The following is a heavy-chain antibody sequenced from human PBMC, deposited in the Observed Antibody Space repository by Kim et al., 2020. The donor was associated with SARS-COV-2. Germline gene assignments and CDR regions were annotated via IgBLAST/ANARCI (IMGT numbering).Heavy chain of an antibody. J-gene: IGHJ4*02. Sequence: GGSLRLSCAASGFTFSSYAMHWVRQAPGKGLEWVAVISYDGSNKYYADSVKGRFTISRDNSKNTLYLQMNSLRAEDTAVYYCARDPMVGATQNYFDYWGQGTLVTVSS. CDR1: GFTFSSYA. D-gene: IGHD1-26*01. CDR3: ARDPMVGATQNYFDY. V-gene: IGHV3-30-3*01. CDR2: ISYDGSNK.